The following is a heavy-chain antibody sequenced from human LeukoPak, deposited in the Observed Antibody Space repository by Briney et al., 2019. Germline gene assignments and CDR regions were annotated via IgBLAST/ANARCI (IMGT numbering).Heavy chain of an antibody. CDR1: GYSFTSGHY. CDR2: IYHTGSA. J-gene: IGHJ6*03. V-gene: IGHV4-38-2*02. Sequence: SETLSLTCSVSGYSFTSGHYWGWIRQPPGKGLEWIANIYHTGSAHYNPSLKSRVTISVDTSKNQFSLKLSSVTAADTAVYYCARVRRYCSSTSCHYYYYYYMDVWGKGTTVTVSS. CDR3: ARVRRYCSSTSCHYYYYYYMDV. D-gene: IGHD2-2*01.